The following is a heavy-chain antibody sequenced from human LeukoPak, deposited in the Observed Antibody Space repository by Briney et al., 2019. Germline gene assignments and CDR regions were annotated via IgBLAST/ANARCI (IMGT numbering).Heavy chain of an antibody. D-gene: IGHD4-23*01. CDR3: GKDDSSVVTPLFHH. Sequence: GGSLRLSCAASGFTFSSYSMNWVRQAPGKGLEWVSSISGNGGSTHYAGSVKGRFTISRDNSKNTLYLHMNSLRAEDTAVYYCGKDDSSVVTPLFHHWGQGTLVIVSS. J-gene: IGHJ1*01. V-gene: IGHV3-23*01. CDR2: ISGNGGST. CDR1: GFTFSSYS.